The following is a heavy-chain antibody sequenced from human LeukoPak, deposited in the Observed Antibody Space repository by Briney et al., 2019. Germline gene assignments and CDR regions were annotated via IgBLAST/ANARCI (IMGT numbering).Heavy chain of an antibody. CDR3: AKDVPSYCTNGVCYPDY. CDR2: ISGDGGST. J-gene: IGHJ4*02. CDR1: GFTFDDYA. D-gene: IGHD2-8*01. V-gene: IGHV3-43*02. Sequence: GGSLRLSCAASGFTFDDYAMHWVRQAPGKGLEWVSLISGDGGSTYYADSVKGRFTISRDNSKNSLYLQMNSLRTEDTALYYCAKDVPSYCTNGVCYPDYWGQGTLVTVSS.